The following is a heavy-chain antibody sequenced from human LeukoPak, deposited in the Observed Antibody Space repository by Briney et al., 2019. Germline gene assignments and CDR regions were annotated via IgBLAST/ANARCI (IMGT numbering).Heavy chain of an antibody. J-gene: IGHJ6*03. CDR2: ISSSSTYI. CDR3: ARTHILTGYYSYYYYYYMDV. D-gene: IGHD3-9*01. CDR1: GFTFSTYS. Sequence: PGGSLRLSCAASGFTFSTYSMNWVRQAPGKGLEWVSSISSSSTYIYYADSVKGRFTISRDNAKNSLYLQMNSLRAEDTAVYYCARTHILTGYYSYYYYYYMDVWGKGTTVTISS. V-gene: IGHV3-21*01.